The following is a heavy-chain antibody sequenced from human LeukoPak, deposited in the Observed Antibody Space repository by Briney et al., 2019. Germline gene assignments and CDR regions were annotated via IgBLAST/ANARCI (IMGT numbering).Heavy chain of an antibody. Sequence: GESLNISWKGSGYSFTSYWIALVRPIPGEGVECMGIIYAGDSDTRYSPSFHGQVTSSADKSISTAYLQWSSLKASDTAMYYCTRLESGSYLSYWGQGTLVTVSS. J-gene: IGHJ4*02. D-gene: IGHD1-26*01. CDR3: TRLESGSYLSY. V-gene: IGHV5-51*01. CDR1: GYSFTSYW. CDR2: IYAGDSDT.